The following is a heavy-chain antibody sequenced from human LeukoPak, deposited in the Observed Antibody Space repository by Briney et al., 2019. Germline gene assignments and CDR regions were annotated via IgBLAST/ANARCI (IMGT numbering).Heavy chain of an antibody. D-gene: IGHD3-3*01. CDR1: GGSISSGSYY. CDR2: IYTSGRT. V-gene: IGHV4-61*02. CDR3: ARRPFLWSGYCREINWFDP. J-gene: IGHJ5*02. Sequence: SQTLSLTCTVSGGSISSGSYYWSWIRQPAGKGLEWIGRIYTSGRTNYNPSLKSRVTISVDTSKNQFSLKLSSVTAADTAVYYCARRPFLWSGYCREINWFDPWGQGTLVTVSS.